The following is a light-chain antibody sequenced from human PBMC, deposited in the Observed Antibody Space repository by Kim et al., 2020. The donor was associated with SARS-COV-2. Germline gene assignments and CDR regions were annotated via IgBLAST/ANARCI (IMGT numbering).Light chain of an antibody. CDR2: GDN. V-gene: IGLV6-57*03. CDR1: RGVIASYS. J-gene: IGLJ3*02. Sequence: GQTATVPRARSRGVIASYSVHWYQQRPGSAPTPVIYGDNQRPSGVPDRFSGSIDSSSNSASLTISGLKTEDEADYYCQSYDSRNQVFGGGTQLTVL. CDR3: QSYDSRNQV.